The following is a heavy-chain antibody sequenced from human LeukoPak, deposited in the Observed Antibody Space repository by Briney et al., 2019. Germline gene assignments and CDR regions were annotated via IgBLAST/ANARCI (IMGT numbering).Heavy chain of an antibody. CDR3: ARDGNVYDFWSGYYTSIPQAFDY. Sequence: SETLSLTCTVSGGSISSSSYYWGCIRQPPGKGLEWIGSIYYSRSTYYNPSLKSRVTISVDTSKNQFSLKLSSVTAADTAVYYCARDGNVYDFWSGYYTSIPQAFDYWGQGTLVTVSS. D-gene: IGHD3-3*01. CDR2: IYYSRST. V-gene: IGHV4-39*02. CDR1: GGSISSSSYY. J-gene: IGHJ4*02.